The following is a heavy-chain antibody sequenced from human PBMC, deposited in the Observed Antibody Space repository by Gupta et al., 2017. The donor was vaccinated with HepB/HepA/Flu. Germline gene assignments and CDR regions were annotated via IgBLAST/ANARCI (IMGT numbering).Heavy chain of an antibody. Sequence: EVQLVQSGAEVKKPGESLKISCKGSGYRFANYWIGWVRQMPGKGLEYMGIIYPGDSDTSYSPSFQGQVTISADKSISTAHLQWSSLKASDTAIYYCARLGGDDAFDIWGQGTMVTVSS. J-gene: IGHJ3*02. CDR1: GYRFANYW. V-gene: IGHV5-51*01. D-gene: IGHD3-16*01. CDR3: ARLGGDDAFDI. CDR2: IYPGDSDT.